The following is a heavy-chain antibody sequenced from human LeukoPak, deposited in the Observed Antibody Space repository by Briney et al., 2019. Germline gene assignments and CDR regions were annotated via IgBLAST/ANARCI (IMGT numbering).Heavy chain of an antibody. Sequence: SETLSLTCTVSGYPISSGYYWGWIRQPPGKGLEWIGSIYHSGSTYYNPSLKSRVTISVDTSKNQFSLKLSSVTAADTAVYYCARDASGSYAVGYWGQGTLVTVSS. J-gene: IGHJ4*02. CDR1: GYPISSGYY. V-gene: IGHV4-38-2*02. CDR2: IYHSGST. CDR3: ARDASGSYAVGY. D-gene: IGHD1-26*01.